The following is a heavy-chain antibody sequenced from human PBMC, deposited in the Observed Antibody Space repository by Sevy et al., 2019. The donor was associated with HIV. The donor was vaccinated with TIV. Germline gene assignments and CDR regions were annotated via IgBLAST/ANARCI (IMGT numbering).Heavy chain of an antibody. V-gene: IGHV4-39*01. Sequence: SETLSLTCTVSGGSISSSSYYWGWIRQPPGKGLEWIGSIYYSGSTYYNPSLKSRVTISVDTSKNQFSLKLSSVTAADTAVYYCARRGYSSGWGPPDYWGQGTLLTVSS. J-gene: IGHJ4*02. CDR2: IYYSGST. CDR1: GGSISSSSYY. D-gene: IGHD6-19*01. CDR3: ARRGYSSGWGPPDY.